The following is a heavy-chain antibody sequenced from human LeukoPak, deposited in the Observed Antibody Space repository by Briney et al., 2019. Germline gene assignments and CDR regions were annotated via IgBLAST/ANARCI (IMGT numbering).Heavy chain of an antibody. J-gene: IGHJ6*02. CDR3: ARVYRATVMYYYYYGMDV. Sequence: SETLSLTCAVYGGSFSGYYWSWIRQPPGKGLEWIGEINHSGSTNYNPSLKSRVTISVDTSKNQFSLKLSSVTAADTAVYYCARVYRATVMYYYYYGMDVWGQGTTVTVPS. CDR2: INHSGST. D-gene: IGHD4-17*01. CDR1: GGSFSGYY. V-gene: IGHV4-34*01.